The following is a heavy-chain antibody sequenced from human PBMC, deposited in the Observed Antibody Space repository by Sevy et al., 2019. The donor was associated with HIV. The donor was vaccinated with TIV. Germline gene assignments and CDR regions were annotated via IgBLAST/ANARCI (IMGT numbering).Heavy chain of an antibody. Sequence: SETLSLTCTVSGGSISSRRSYWGWIRQPPGKGLEWIGRIYYSGSTYSNPSLKSRLTMSVDTSKNQFSLKLSSVTAADTAVYYCASTRDYYGSGSSFSHWFDPWGQGILVTVSS. CDR2: IYYSGST. J-gene: IGHJ5*02. D-gene: IGHD3-10*01. V-gene: IGHV4-39*01. CDR1: GGSISSRRSY. CDR3: ASTRDYYGSGSSFSHWFDP.